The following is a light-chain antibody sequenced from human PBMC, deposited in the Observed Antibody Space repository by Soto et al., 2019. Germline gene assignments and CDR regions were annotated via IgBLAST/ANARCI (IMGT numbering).Light chain of an antibody. Sequence: DIQMTQSPASLSASIGDRVIITCRASQSISNYLNWYQHKPGRAPKFLIYAASSLQSGVPSRFSGSGSGTDFTLTISSLQLEDFGTYFCQQSFSSSWAVGQGTKVE. V-gene: IGKV1-39*01. CDR3: QQSFSSSWA. J-gene: IGKJ1*01. CDR1: QSISNY. CDR2: AAS.